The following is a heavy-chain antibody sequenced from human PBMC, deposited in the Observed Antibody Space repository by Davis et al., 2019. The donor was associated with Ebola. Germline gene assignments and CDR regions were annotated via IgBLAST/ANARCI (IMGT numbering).Heavy chain of an antibody. D-gene: IGHD6-19*01. J-gene: IGHJ4*02. CDR3: VKDTYTSGWLNCFDH. CDR1: GFAFDDYA. CDR2: ISWNSGNQ. Sequence: SLKISCAAAGFAFDDYAMHWVRQAPGKGLEWVSGISWNSGNQGYADSVRGRFTISRDNAKNALYLQMNSLRPEDTALYYCVKDTYTSGWLNCFDHWGQGTLVTVSS. V-gene: IGHV3-9*01.